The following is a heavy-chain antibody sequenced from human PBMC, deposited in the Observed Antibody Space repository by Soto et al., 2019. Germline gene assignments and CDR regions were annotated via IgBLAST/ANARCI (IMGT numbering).Heavy chain of an antibody. D-gene: IGHD6-13*01. J-gene: IGHJ6*02. CDR2: ISYDGSNK. CDR1: GFTFSSYA. CDR3: ARALPPWEAAELRRVFHAPYYYGMDV. Sequence: QVQLVESGGGVVQPGRSLRLSCAASGFTFSSYAMHWVRQAPGKGLEWVAVISYDGSNKYYADSVKGRFTISRDNSKNTLYLQMNSLRSEEKAAFYCARALPPWEAAELRRVFHAPYYYGMDVWGQGTTVTVSS. V-gene: IGHV3-30-3*01.